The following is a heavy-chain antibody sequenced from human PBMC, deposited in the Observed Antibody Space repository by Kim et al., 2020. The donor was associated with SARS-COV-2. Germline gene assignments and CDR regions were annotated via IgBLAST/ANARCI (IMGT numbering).Heavy chain of an antibody. CDR3: ARDFGPDAFDI. Sequence: GGSLRLSCAASGFTVSSSYMTWVRRAPGKGLEWVSVIYSGGNTYYADSVKGRFTISRDNSKNTLYLQMNSLRAEDTAVYYCARDFGPDAFDIWGPGTLVTVSS. CDR2: IYSGGNT. D-gene: IGHD3-3*01. J-gene: IGHJ3*02. CDR1: GFTVSSSY. V-gene: IGHV3-53*01.